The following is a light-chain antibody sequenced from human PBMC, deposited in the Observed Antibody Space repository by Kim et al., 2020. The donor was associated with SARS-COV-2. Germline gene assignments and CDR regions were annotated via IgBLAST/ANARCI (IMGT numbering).Light chain of an antibody. CDR3: QQYSTSPLT. CDR2: GAS. V-gene: IGKV3-20*01. J-gene: IGKJ4*01. CDR1: QTISSTY. Sequence: EIVLTQSPGTLSLSPGERATLSCRAGQTISSTYLAWYQQKPGQAPRLLIFGASRRATGMPDRFSGSGSGTDFTLTISGLEPEDFAVYYCQQYSTSPLTFGGGTKLEI.